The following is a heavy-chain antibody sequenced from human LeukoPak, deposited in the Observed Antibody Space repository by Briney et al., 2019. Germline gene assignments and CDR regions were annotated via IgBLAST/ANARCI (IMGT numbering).Heavy chain of an antibody. Sequence: PSETLSLTCTVSGGSISSYYWSWIRQPPGKGLEWIGRIYTSGSTNYNPSLKSRVTISVDTSKNQFSLKLTSVTAADTAVYYCARVDRAMPNDAFDIWGQGTTVTVSS. CDR2: IYTSGST. V-gene: IGHV4-4*07. D-gene: IGHD5-18*01. J-gene: IGHJ3*02. CDR1: GGSISSYY. CDR3: ARVDRAMPNDAFDI.